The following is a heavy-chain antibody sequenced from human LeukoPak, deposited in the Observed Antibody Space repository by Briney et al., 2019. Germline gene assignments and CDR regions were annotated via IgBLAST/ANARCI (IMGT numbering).Heavy chain of an antibody. CDR3: ARAASGSSWYAY. CDR1: GFTFSDYY. D-gene: IGHD6-13*01. Sequence: TGGSMRLSCAASGFTFSDYYMSWIRQAPGKGLEWVSYISSSGSTIYYAGSVKGRFTISRDNAKNSLYLQMNSLRAEDTAVYYCARAASGSSWYAYWGQGTLVTVSS. V-gene: IGHV3-11*01. CDR2: ISSSGSTI. J-gene: IGHJ4*02.